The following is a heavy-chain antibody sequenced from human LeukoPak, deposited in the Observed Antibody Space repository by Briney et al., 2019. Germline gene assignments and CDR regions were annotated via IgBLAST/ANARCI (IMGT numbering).Heavy chain of an antibody. Sequence: GGSLRLSCAASGFTFSSYSMNWVRQAPGKGLEWVSSISSSSSYIYYADSVKGRFTISRDNAKNSLYLQMNSLRAEATAVYYCAKDDDYVWGSYRLYYFDYWGQGTLVTVSS. CDR1: GFTFSSYS. CDR2: ISSSSSYI. J-gene: IGHJ4*02. V-gene: IGHV3-21*04. D-gene: IGHD3-16*02. CDR3: AKDDDYVWGSYRLYYFDY.